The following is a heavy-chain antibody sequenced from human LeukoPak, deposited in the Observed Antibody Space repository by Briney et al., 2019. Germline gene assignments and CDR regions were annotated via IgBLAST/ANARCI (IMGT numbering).Heavy chain of an antibody. Sequence: KVSCKASGYTFTGYYIHWVRQAPGQGLXWMGWINPNSGGTNYAQKLQGRVTMTTDTSTSTAYMELRSLRSDDTAVYYCAREAVAGTRPRGYFDYWGQGTLVTVSS. J-gene: IGHJ4*02. D-gene: IGHD6-19*01. CDR3: AREAVAGTRPRGYFDY. CDR2: INPNSGGT. V-gene: IGHV1-2*02. CDR1: GYTFTGYY.